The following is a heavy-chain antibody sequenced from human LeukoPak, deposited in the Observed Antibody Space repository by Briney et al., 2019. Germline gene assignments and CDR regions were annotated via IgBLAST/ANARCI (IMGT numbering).Heavy chain of an antibody. D-gene: IGHD6-19*01. CDR2: INPNSGGT. Sequence: ASVKVSCKASGYTFTGYYMHWVRQAPGQGLEWMGWINPNSGGTNYAQKFQGRVTMTRDTSISTAYMELSRLRSDDTAVYYCARSDSSGWHFDYRGQGTLVTVSS. V-gene: IGHV1-2*02. CDR3: ARSDSSGWHFDY. CDR1: GYTFTGYY. J-gene: IGHJ4*02.